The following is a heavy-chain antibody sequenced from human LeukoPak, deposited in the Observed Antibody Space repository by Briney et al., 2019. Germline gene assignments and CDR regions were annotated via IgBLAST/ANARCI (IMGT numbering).Heavy chain of an antibody. V-gene: IGHV4-61*02. J-gene: IGHJ4*02. CDR3: ARELRFLDLYFDY. CDR2: IYASGST. CDR1: GASISTSSYY. Sequence: SQTLSLTCTVSGASISTSSYYWSWIRQPAGKRLEWIGRIYASGSTNYNPSLKSRVTISVDTSKNQFSLKLSSMTAADTAVYYCARELRFLDLYFDYWGPGTLVTVSS. D-gene: IGHD3-3*01.